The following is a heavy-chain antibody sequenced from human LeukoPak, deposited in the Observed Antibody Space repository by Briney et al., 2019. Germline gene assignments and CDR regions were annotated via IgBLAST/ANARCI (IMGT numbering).Heavy chain of an antibody. J-gene: IGHJ4*02. CDR3: ARATDPGAAAGTGVDY. CDR2: IIPIFGTA. CDR1: GGTFSSYA. D-gene: IGHD6-13*01. V-gene: IGHV1-69*13. Sequence: ASVKVSCKASGGTFSSYATSWVRQAPGQGLEWMGGIIPIFGTANYAQKFQGRVTITADESTGTAYMELSSLRSEDTAVYYCARATDPGAAAGTGVDYWGQGTLVTVSS.